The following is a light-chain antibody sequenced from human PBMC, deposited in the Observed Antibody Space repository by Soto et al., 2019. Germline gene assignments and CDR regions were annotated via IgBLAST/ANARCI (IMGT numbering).Light chain of an antibody. CDR3: QQHSHWPPWT. CDR1: ENVRTF. J-gene: IGKJ1*01. Sequence: EVVLTQSPATLSLSPGERATLSCRASENVRTFVDWYQQKPGQAPRLLIYGASNRATGIPARFSGSGSGTDFTLTISELEPEDFAVYYCQQHSHWPPWTFGQGTRLEIK. V-gene: IGKV3-11*01. CDR2: GAS.